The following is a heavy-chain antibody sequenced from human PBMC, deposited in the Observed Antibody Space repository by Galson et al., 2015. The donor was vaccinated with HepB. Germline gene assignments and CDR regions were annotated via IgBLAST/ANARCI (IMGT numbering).Heavy chain of an antibody. J-gene: IGHJ4*02. CDR3: AKVLSYCSGGSCDSRGPNFDS. CDR2: ISGGGYST. D-gene: IGHD2-15*01. V-gene: IGHV3-23*01. Sequence: SLRLSCAASGFTFSSYAMSWVRQAPGKGLEWVSAISGGGYSTFYADSVRGRFTISRDNSKNTLYLQMNSLRAEDTALYYCAKVLSYCSGGSCDSRGPNFDSWGQGTLVTVSS. CDR1: GFTFSSYA.